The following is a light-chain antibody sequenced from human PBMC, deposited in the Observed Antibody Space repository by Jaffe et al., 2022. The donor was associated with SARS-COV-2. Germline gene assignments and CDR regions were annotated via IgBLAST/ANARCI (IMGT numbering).Light chain of an antibody. CDR1: SSNIGNNY. CDR2: DNN. Sequence: QSVLTQPPSVSAAPGQRVTISCSGSSSNIGNNYVSWYQQLPGTAPKLLIYDNNKRPSGVPVRFSASKSGTSATLGITGLQTGDEADYYCGTWDSSLSAVVFGGGTKLTVL. V-gene: IGLV1-51*01. J-gene: IGLJ3*02. CDR3: GTWDSSLSAVV.